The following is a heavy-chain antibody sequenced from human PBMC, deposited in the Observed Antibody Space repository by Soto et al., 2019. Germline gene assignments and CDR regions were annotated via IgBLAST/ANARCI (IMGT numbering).Heavy chain of an antibody. J-gene: IGHJ6*02. Sequence: GASVKVSCKASGYTFTSYYMHWVRQAPGQGLEWMGIINPSGGSTSYAQKFQGRVTMTRDTSTSTVYMELSSLRSEDTAVYYCAIMGYSYGYYYYGMDVWGQGTTVTVSS. D-gene: IGHD5-18*01. CDR2: INPSGGST. CDR1: GYTFTSYY. V-gene: IGHV1-46*01. CDR3: AIMGYSYGYYYYGMDV.